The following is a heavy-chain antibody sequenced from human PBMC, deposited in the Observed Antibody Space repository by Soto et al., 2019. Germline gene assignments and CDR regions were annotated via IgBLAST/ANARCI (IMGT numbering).Heavy chain of an antibody. D-gene: IGHD6-19*01. Sequence: GGSLRLSCAASGFTFSSYWMHWLRQAPGKGLVWVSRINSDGSSTSYADSVKGRFTISRDNAKNTLYLQMNSLRAEDTAVYYCAKEGEYSSGWDNFDYWGQGTLVTVSS. CDR1: GFTFSSYW. J-gene: IGHJ4*02. CDR2: INSDGSST. CDR3: AKEGEYSSGWDNFDY. V-gene: IGHV3-74*01.